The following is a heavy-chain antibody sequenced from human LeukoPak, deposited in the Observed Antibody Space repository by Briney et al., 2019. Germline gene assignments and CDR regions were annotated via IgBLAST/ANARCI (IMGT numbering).Heavy chain of an antibody. CDR1: GGSISSSNW. CDR2: IYHSGST. D-gene: IGHD4-11*01. CDR3: ASLTATTVSFAY. J-gene: IGHJ4*02. V-gene: IGHV4-4*02. Sequence: SETLSLTCAVSGGSISSSNWWSGVRPPPGKGLGWIGEIYHSGSTNYNPSLKSRVTISVDKSKNQFSLKLSSVTAADTAVYYCASLTATTVSFAYWGQRTPVTASS.